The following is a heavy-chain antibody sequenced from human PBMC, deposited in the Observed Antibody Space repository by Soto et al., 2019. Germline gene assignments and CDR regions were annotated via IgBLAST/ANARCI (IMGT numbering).Heavy chain of an antibody. CDR3: ARSRVSTPRLEDPFDI. J-gene: IGHJ3*02. V-gene: IGHV5-51*01. D-gene: IGHD5-12*01. Sequence: GESLKISCKGSGYSFPTYWLAWVRQTPGRGLEYMGIIYPGDSDSRYSPAFQGQVTISADKSSNTAYLQWTSLKASDTAIYYCARSRVSTPRLEDPFDIWGQGTMVTVSS. CDR1: GYSFPTYW. CDR2: IYPGDSDS.